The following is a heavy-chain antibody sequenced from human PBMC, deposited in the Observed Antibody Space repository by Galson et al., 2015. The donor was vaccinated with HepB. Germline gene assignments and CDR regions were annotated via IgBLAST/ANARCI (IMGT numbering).Heavy chain of an antibody. Sequence: PALVKPTQTLTLTCTFSGFSLRTSGVGVGWIRQPPGKALEWLALIYWDDDKRYSPSLKSRLTITKDTSKNQVVLTMTNMDPVDTATYYCAHIRWPYYYDSSGYSPYFDYWGQGTLVTVSS. CDR3: AHIRWPYYYDSSGYSPYFDY. J-gene: IGHJ4*02. CDR2: IYWDDDK. D-gene: IGHD3-22*01. CDR1: GFSLRTSGVG. V-gene: IGHV2-5*02.